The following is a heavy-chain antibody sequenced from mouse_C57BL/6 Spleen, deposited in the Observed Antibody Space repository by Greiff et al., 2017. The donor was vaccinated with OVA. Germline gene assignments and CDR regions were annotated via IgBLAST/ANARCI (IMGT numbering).Heavy chain of an antibody. V-gene: IGHV1-82*01. CDR1: GYAFSSSW. CDR3: ARDGLYDGYYWFAY. Sequence: QLQQSGPELVKPGASVKISCKASGYAFSSSWMNWVKQRPGKGLEWIGRIYPGDGDTNYNGKFKGKATLTADKSSSTAYMQLSSLTSEDSAVYFCARDGLYDGYYWFAYWGQGTLVTVSA. J-gene: IGHJ3*01. CDR2: IYPGDGDT. D-gene: IGHD2-3*01.